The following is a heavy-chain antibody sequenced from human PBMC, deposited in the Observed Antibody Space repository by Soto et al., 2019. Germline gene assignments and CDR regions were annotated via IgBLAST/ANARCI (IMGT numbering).Heavy chain of an antibody. V-gene: IGHV1-69*13. CDR1: GGTFSSYA. D-gene: IGHD3-10*01. CDR2: IIPIFGTA. CDR3: ARASYYYGSGSYIYYYYGMDV. Sequence: GASVKVSCKASGGTFSSYAISWVRQAPGQGLEWMGGIIPIFGTANYAQKFQGRVTITADESTSTAYMELSSLRSEDTAVYYCARASYYYGSGSYIYYYYGMDVWGQGTTVTVSS. J-gene: IGHJ6*02.